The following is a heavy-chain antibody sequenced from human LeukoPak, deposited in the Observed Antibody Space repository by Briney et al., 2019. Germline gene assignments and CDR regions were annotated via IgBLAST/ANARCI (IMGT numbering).Heavy chain of an antibody. CDR2: ISGSGGTT. CDR3: AKVGSGSYYFDY. Sequence: PGGSLRLSCAASGFIFSSYSVNWVRQAPGKGLEWVSGISGSGGTTYYADSVKGRFTISRDNSKNTLYLQMNSLRAEDTAAYYCAKVGSGSYYFDYWGQGTLVTVSS. CDR1: GFIFSSYS. V-gene: IGHV3-23*01. J-gene: IGHJ4*02. D-gene: IGHD6-19*01.